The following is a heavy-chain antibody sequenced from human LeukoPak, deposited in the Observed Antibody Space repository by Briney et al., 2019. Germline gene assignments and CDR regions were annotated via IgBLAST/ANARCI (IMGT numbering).Heavy chain of an antibody. Sequence: GGSLRLSCVASGFTVSDNYMTWVRQAPGKGLEWVSVLSNGGVTCYADSVKGRFTISRDNSKNTVYLQMNSLRAEDTAVYYCARGGHIVVVTSGVLAEYFQHWGQGTLVTVSS. CDR2: LSNGGVT. CDR1: GFTVSDNY. D-gene: IGHD2-21*02. V-gene: IGHV3-66*01. J-gene: IGHJ1*01. CDR3: ARGGHIVVVTSGVLAEYFQH.